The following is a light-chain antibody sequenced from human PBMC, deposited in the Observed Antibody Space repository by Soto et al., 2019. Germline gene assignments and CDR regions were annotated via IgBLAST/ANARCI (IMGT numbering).Light chain of an antibody. CDR1: QSVSSSY. CDR2: GAS. V-gene: IGKV3-20*01. CDR3: QQYDNSPPHT. Sequence: EIVLTQSPGTLSLSPGERATLSCRASQSVSSSYLAWYQQKPGQAPRLLIYGASSRATGIPDRFSGSGSETDFTLTISRLEPEDFAVYYCQQYDNSPPHTFGQGTKLEIK. J-gene: IGKJ2*01.